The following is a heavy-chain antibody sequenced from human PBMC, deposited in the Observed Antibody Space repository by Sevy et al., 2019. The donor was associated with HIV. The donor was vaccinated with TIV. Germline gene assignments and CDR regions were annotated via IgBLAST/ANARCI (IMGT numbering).Heavy chain of an antibody. Sequence: SETLSLTCTVSGGSTNNYFWSWIRQPPGKGLEWIGYIYYSGSTNYNPSLKSRATISVDTSKNQLSLKLTSVTAADTAVYYRARESIGAVGDYDYWGQGTLVTVSS. CDR3: ARESIGAVGDYDY. D-gene: IGHD6-13*01. V-gene: IGHV4-59*01. J-gene: IGHJ4*02. CDR1: GGSTNNYF. CDR2: IYYSGST.